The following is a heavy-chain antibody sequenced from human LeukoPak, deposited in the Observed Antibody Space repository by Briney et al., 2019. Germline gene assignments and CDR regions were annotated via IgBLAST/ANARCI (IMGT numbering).Heavy chain of an antibody. Sequence: GGSLRLSCAASGFTFSSYWVSWVRQAPGKGLEWVANIKQDGSEKYYVDSVKGRFTISRDNAKNSLYLQMNSLRAEDTAVYYCAREGHIAAAVDTNRLYYYYYYMDVWGKGTTVTVSS. CDR2: IKQDGSEK. CDR3: AREGHIAAAVDTNRLYYYYYYMDV. J-gene: IGHJ6*03. D-gene: IGHD6-13*01. CDR1: GFTFSSYW. V-gene: IGHV3-7*01.